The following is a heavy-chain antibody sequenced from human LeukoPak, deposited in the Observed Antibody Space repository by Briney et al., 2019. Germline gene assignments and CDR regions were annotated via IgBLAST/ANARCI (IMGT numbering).Heavy chain of an antibody. CDR2: ISSSSSTI. J-gene: IGHJ4*02. D-gene: IGHD6-13*01. CDR3: ARLLEAAAFDY. V-gene: IGHV3-48*01. CDR1: GFTFSSYS. Sequence: GGSLRLSCAASGFTFSSYSMNWVRQAPGKGLEWFSYISSSSSTIYYADSVKGRFTISRDNAKNSLYLQMNSLRAEDTAVYYCARLLEAAAFDYWGQGTLVTVSS.